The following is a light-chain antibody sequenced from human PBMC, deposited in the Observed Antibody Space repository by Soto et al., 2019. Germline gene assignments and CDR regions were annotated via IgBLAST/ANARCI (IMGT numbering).Light chain of an antibody. Sequence: DIQMTQSPSSVSASVGDTVTITCRASQDILSWLAWYQQKPGEAPRLPIYASSNLQSGVPSRFSGSRSGTDFTLTISSLQPEDFATYYCQQANTFPITFGPGTRLDIK. V-gene: IGKV1-12*01. CDR1: QDILSW. CDR3: QQANTFPIT. CDR2: ASS. J-gene: IGKJ3*01.